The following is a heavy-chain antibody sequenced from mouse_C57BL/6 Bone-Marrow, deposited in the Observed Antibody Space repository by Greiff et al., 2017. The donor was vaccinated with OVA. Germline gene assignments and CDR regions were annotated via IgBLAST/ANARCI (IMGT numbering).Heavy chain of an antibody. J-gene: IGHJ2*01. CDR2: IDPSDSYT. CDR1: GYTFTSYW. CDR3: AADSYGSGGGFDY. Sequence: VQLQQPGAELVMPGASVKLSCKASGYTFTSYWMHWVKQRPGQGLEWIGEIDPSDSYTNYNQKFKGKSTLTVDKSSSTAYMQLSSLTSEDSAVYYCAADSYGSGGGFDYWGQGTTLTVSS. D-gene: IGHD1-1*01. V-gene: IGHV1-69*01.